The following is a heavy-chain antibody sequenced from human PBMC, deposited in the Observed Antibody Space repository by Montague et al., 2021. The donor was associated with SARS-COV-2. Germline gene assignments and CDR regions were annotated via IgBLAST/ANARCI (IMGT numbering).Heavy chain of an antibody. J-gene: IGHJ3*01. CDR1: GGSISNRNYY. CDR2: MDYVGNP. V-gene: IGHV4-39*01. D-gene: IGHD1-7*01. Sequence: SETLSLTCTVSGGSISNRNYYWGWVRQPPGKGLEWIGSMDYVGNPFYNPPLGSRVAISLDTSKSQLSLRLRSVTTTDTAVFYCVRGRRGTVSPFSPGAFDFWGQGTTVTVSS. CDR3: VRGRRGTVSPFSPGAFDF.